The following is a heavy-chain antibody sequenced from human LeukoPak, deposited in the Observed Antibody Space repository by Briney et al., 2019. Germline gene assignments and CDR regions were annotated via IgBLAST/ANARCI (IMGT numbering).Heavy chain of an antibody. CDR1: GYTFTGYY. V-gene: IGHV1-2*02. CDR2: INPNSGGT. CDR3: ARRARPMATITYYFDY. Sequence: ASVKVSCKASGYTFTGYYMHWVRQAPGQGLEWMGWINPNSGGTNYAQKFQGRVTMTRDTSISTAYMELSRLRSDDTAAYYCARRARPMATITYYFDYWGQGTLVTVSS. D-gene: IGHD5-12*01. J-gene: IGHJ4*02.